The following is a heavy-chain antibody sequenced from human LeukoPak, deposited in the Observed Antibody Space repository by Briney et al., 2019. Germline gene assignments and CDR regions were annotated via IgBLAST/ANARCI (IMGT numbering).Heavy chain of an antibody. CDR3: ARTTEDCSSTSCYQYRFDP. CDR2: IHYSGST. D-gene: IGHD2-2*01. J-gene: IGHJ5*02. Sequence: SKTLSLTCTVSGGSISSYYWSWIRQPPGKGLEWIGYIHYSGSTSYNPSLKSRVTISVDTSKNQISLKVRSATAADTAVYYCARTTEDCSSTSCYQYRFDPWGQGTLVTVSS. V-gene: IGHV4-59*01. CDR1: GGSISSYY.